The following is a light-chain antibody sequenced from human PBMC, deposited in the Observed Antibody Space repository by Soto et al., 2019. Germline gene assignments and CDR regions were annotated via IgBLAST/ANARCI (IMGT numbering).Light chain of an antibody. CDR1: QGVRRSY. CDR2: GAS. CDR3: QQYDSAPDT. Sequence: EIVVTQSPGTLSLSPGDRATLSCRASQGVRRSYLAWYQQNPGHAPRLLSYGASSRATDIPDRFSGSGSGRDFTTTISRLETEGFEVYYCQQYDSAPDTCGLGTRLAMK. V-gene: IGKV3-20*01. J-gene: IGKJ5*01.